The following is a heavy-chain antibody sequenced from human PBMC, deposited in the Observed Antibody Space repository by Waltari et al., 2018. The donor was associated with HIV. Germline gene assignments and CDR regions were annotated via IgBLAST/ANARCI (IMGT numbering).Heavy chain of an antibody. CDR1: GLTVGPHS. Sequence: QLLESGGDFVQSGGSLRLPCADSGLTVGPHSMAWVRHAPGKGLEWVSIFGGGAKWYAYVVQDRFTISRDDSKSTLYLQMNRLRPDDSAFYYCVRAIFGGNGWKWYYFDLWGRGTLVSVSS. CDR2: IFGGGAK. V-gene: IGHV3-23*01. CDR3: VRAIFGGNGWKWYYFDL. J-gene: IGHJ2*01. D-gene: IGHD2-15*01.